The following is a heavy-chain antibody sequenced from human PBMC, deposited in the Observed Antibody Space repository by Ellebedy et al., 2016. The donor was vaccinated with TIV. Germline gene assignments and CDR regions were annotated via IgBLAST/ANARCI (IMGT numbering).Heavy chain of an antibody. Sequence: AASVKISCKASGYTFTSYGISWVRQAPGQGLEWMGWISAYNGNTNYAQKLTGRVTMTTDTSTSTAYMELRSLRSDDTAVYYCARYSGYDILTGYYVDYWGQGTLVTVSS. CDR3: ARYSGYDILTGYYVDY. J-gene: IGHJ4*02. CDR2: ISAYNGNT. V-gene: IGHV1-18*04. D-gene: IGHD3-9*01. CDR1: GYTFTSYG.